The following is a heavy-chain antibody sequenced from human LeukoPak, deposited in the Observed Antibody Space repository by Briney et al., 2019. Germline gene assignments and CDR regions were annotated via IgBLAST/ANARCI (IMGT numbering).Heavy chain of an antibody. J-gene: IGHJ3*01. Sequence: SETLSLTCSVSGASINGYFWNWVRQTPERGLEWIGYVSHTGATTNNPTLKSRVSITIDTSKRQISLSMTSVTAADSALYYCARDRRGTYYAFDVWGPGTIVSVS. D-gene: IGHD3-10*01. CDR2: VSHTGAT. CDR1: GASINGYF. V-gene: IGHV4-59*01. CDR3: ARDRRGTYYAFDV.